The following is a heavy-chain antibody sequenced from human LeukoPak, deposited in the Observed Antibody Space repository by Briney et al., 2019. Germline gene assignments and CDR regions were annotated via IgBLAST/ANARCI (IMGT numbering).Heavy chain of an antibody. Sequence: GGSLRLSCAASGFTFSNCWMHWVRQAPGKGLEWVSRIESDGSRTRYADSVKGRFTISRDNAKNSLYLQMNSLRAEDTAVYYCARVPHCSGGSCFANWFDPWGQGTLVTVSS. CDR1: GFTFSNCW. V-gene: IGHV3-74*01. J-gene: IGHJ5*02. D-gene: IGHD2-15*01. CDR2: IESDGSRT. CDR3: ARVPHCSGGSCFANWFDP.